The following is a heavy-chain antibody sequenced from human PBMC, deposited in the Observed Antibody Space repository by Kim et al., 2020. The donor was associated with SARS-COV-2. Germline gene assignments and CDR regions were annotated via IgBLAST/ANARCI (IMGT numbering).Heavy chain of an antibody. J-gene: IGHJ6*02. CDR2: ISYDGSNK. CDR3: AKDLYYYGSGSPPTYYYYGMDV. CDR1: GFTFSSYG. D-gene: IGHD3-10*01. V-gene: IGHV3-30*18. Sequence: GGSLRLSCAASGFTFSSYGMHWVRQAPGKGLEWVAVISYDGSNKYYADSVKGRFTISRDNSKNTLYLQMNSLRAEDTAVYYCAKDLYYYGSGSPPTYYYYGMDVWGQGTTVTVSS.